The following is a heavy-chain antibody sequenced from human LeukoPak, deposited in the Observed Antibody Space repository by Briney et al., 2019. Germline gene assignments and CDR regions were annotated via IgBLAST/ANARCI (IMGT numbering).Heavy chain of an antibody. V-gene: IGHV3-21*01. CDR3: ARDSQWLVPAYYYGMDV. Sequence: PEGSLRLSCAASGFTFSSYSMNWVRQAPGKGLEWVSSISSSSSYIYYADSVKGRFTISRDNAKNSLYLQMNSLRAEDTAVYYCARDSQWLVPAYYYGMDVWGQGTTVTVSS. CDR1: GFTFSSYS. J-gene: IGHJ6*02. D-gene: IGHD6-19*01. CDR2: ISSSSSYI.